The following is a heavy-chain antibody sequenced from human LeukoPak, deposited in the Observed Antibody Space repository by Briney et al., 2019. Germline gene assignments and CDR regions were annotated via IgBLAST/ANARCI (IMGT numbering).Heavy chain of an antibody. J-gene: IGHJ5*02. CDR3: ASVRGVIRGWFDP. Sequence: TPSETLSLTCAVYGGSFNGYYWSWIRQPPGKGLEWIGEINHSGSTNYNPSLKSRVTISVDTSKNQFSLKLSSVTAADTAVYYCASVRGVIRGWFDPWGQGTLVTVSS. CDR1: GGSFNGYY. CDR2: INHSGST. D-gene: IGHD3-10*01. V-gene: IGHV4-34*01.